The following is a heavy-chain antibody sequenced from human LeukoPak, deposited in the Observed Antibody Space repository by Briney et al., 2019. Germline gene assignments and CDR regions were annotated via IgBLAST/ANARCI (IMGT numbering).Heavy chain of an antibody. J-gene: IGHJ5*02. CDR1: GGFISSGGYY. Sequence: SETLSLTCTVSGGFISSGGYYWSWIRQPPGKGLEWIGEINHSGSTNYNPSLKSRVTISVDTSKNQFSLKLSSVTAADTAVYYCARAAVPAAMIVGPGVSIDPWGQGTLVTVSS. V-gene: IGHV4-39*07. CDR2: INHSGST. D-gene: IGHD2-2*01. CDR3: ARAAVPAAMIVGPGVSIDP.